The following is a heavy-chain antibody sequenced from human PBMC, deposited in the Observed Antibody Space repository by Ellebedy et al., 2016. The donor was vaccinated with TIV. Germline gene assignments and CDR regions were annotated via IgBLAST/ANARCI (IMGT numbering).Heavy chain of an antibody. D-gene: IGHD1-26*01. V-gene: IGHV1-8*01. Sequence: ASVKVSXXASGYTFTSYDINWVRQATGQGLEWMGWMNPNSGNTGYAQKFQGRVTMTRNTSISTAYMELSSLRSEDTAVYYCARAQSGGATRSWFDPWGQGTLVTVSS. CDR1: GYTFTSYD. J-gene: IGHJ5*02. CDR3: ARAQSGGATRSWFDP. CDR2: MNPNSGNT.